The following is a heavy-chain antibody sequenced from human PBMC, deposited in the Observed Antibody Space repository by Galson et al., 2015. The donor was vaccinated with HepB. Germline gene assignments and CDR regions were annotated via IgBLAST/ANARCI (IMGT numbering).Heavy chain of an antibody. J-gene: IGHJ4*02. V-gene: IGHV2-5*02. D-gene: IGHD3-16*01. CDR3: AHRARLGDFFGQ. CDR2: IYWDDDK. CDR1: GFSLRLSGVG. Sequence: PALVKPTQTLTLTCTFSGFSLRLSGVGVGWIRQPPGKALEWLALIYWDDDKRYSPSLKSRLIITKDTTKNQVVLTMTNMDPVDTATYYCAHRARLGDFFGQWGQGTLVTVSS.